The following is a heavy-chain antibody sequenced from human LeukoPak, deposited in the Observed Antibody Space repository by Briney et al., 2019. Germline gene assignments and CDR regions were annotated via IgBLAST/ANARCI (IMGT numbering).Heavy chain of an antibody. D-gene: IGHD2-2*01. CDR1: GGSISSGNYY. CDR3: ARDLDIVVVPAAMPSLFYY. CDR2: IWTDGAP. V-gene: IGHV4-61*02. J-gene: IGHJ4*02. Sequence: PSQTLSLTCTVSGGSISSGNYYWNWIRRPAGKGLEWIGRIWTDGAPTYRPSLKSRVTISVDTSKNQFSLKLSSVTAADTAVYYCARDLDIVVVPAAMPSLFYYWGQGTLVTVSS.